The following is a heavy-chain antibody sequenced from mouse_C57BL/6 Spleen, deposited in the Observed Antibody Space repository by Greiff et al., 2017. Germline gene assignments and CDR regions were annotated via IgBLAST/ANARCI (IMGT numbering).Heavy chain of an antibody. D-gene: IGHD1-1*01. Sequence: VQLQQSGAELARPGASVKMSCKASGYTFTSYTMHWVKQRPGQGLEWIGYINPSSGYTKYNQKFKDKATLTADKSSSTAYMQLSSLTSEDSAVYYCARPTTVVARDYAMDYWGQGTSVTVSS. J-gene: IGHJ4*01. CDR1: GYTFTSYT. CDR2: INPSSGYT. V-gene: IGHV1-4*01. CDR3: ARPTTVVARDYAMDY.